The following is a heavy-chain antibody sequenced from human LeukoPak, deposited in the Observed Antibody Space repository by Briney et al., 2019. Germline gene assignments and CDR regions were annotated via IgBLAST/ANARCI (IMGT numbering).Heavy chain of an antibody. V-gene: IGHV3-21*01. Sequence: PGGSLRLSCAASGFTFSSYSMNWVRQAPGKGLEWVASISSSSSYIYYAESVKGRFTISRDNAKNSLYLQMNSLRAEDTAVYYCAREIGSSWYYFDYWGQGTLVTVSS. D-gene: IGHD6-13*01. CDR2: ISSSSSYI. CDR1: GFTFSSYS. J-gene: IGHJ4*02. CDR3: AREIGSSWYYFDY.